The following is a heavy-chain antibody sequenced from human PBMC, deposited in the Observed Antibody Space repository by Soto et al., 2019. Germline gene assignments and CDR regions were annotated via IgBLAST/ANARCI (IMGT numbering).Heavy chain of an antibody. Sequence: SETQSLTCTVSGGSISSSSYYWGWIRQPPGKGLEWIGSIYYSGSTYYNPSLKSRVTISVDTSKNQFSLKLSSVTAADTAVYYCARLGDTAMVKYYYYMDVWGKGTTVTVS. CDR3: ARLGDTAMVKYYYYMDV. D-gene: IGHD5-18*01. V-gene: IGHV4-39*01. CDR2: IYYSGST. CDR1: GGSISSSSYY. J-gene: IGHJ6*03.